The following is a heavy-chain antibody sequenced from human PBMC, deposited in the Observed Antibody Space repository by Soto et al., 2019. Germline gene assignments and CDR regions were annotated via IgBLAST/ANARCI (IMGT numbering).Heavy chain of an antibody. D-gene: IGHD4-17*01. CDR2: IIPIFGTA. Sequence: ASVKVSCKASGGTFSSYAISWVREAPGQGLEWTGGIIPIFGTANYAQKFQGRVTITADESTSTAYMELSSLRSEDTAVYYCARPTVTRPYYYYYYGMDVWGQGTTVTVSS. V-gene: IGHV1-69*13. CDR3: ARPTVTRPYYYYYYGMDV. J-gene: IGHJ6*02. CDR1: GGTFSSYA.